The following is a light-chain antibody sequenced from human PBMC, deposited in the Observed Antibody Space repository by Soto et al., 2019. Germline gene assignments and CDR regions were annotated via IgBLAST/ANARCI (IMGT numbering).Light chain of an antibody. CDR1: SSDIGHYNF. J-gene: IGLJ1*01. CDR3: VSYTSSSTPYV. V-gene: IGLV2-14*01. Sequence: QSALTQPASVSGSPGQSITISCTGSSSDIGHYNFVSWYQQHPGKAPKLMIYDVNNRPSGVSNRFSGSKSGNTASLTISGLQAEDEADYFCVSYTSSSTPYVCGAGTKLTVL. CDR2: DVN.